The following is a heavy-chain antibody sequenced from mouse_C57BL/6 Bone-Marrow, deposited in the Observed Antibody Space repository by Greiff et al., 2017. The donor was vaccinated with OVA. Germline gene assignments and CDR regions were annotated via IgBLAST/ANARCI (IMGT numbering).Heavy chain of an antibody. J-gene: IGHJ1*03. Sequence: VQLQQSGAELARPGASVKLSCKASGYTFTSYGISWVKQRTGQGLEWIGEIYPRSGNTYYNEKFKGKATLTADKSSSTAYMQLSSLTSEDSAVYFCARRGPIWYFDVWGTGTTVTVSS. D-gene: IGHD3-3*01. CDR3: ARRGPIWYFDV. CDR2: IYPRSGNT. V-gene: IGHV1-81*01. CDR1: GYTFTSYG.